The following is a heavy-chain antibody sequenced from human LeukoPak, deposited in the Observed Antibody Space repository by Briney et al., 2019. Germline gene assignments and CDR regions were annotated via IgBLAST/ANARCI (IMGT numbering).Heavy chain of an antibody. J-gene: IGHJ4*02. CDR3: ARDDRPDY. D-gene: IGHD1-14*01. V-gene: IGHV4-39*02. CDR2: IYYSGST. Sequence: SETLSLTCTVSGGSISSSSYYWGWIRQPPGKGLEWIGSIYYSGSTYYNPSLKSRVTISVDTSKNQFSLKLSSVTAADTAVYYCARDDRPDYWGQGTLVTVSS. CDR1: GGSISSSSYY.